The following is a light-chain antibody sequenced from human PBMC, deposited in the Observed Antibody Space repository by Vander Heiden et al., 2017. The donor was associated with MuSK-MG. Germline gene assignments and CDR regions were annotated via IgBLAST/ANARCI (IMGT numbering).Light chain of an antibody. V-gene: IGLV6-57*04. J-gene: IGLJ2*01. Sequence: NFMLTQPHSVSEYPGQTVTLSCTRSSGSIASNYVQWYQQRPGSAPTTVIYEDNQRPSGVPDRFSGSIDSSSNSASLTISGLKTEDEADYYCQSYDSSNQGVVFGGGTKLTVL. CDR2: EDN. CDR1: SGSIASNY. CDR3: QSYDSSNQGVV.